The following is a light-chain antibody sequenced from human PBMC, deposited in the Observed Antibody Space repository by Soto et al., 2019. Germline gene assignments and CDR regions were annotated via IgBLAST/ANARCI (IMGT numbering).Light chain of an antibody. CDR3: QSYDSCLTTYV. CDR1: SSDIGAGYD. V-gene: IGLV1-40*01. CDR2: SNA. J-gene: IGLJ1*01. Sequence: SALTQPRSVCEYPGQRVTISCTGTSSDIGAGYDVHWYQQLPGAAPKLLIYSNAIRPSGVPDRFSASKSGTSASLAITGLRAEDEADYYCQSYDSCLTTYVFGTGTKVTVL.